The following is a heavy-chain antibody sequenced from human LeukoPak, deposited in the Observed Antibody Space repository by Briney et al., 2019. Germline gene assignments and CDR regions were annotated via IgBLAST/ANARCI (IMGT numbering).Heavy chain of an antibody. CDR2: ISNSGGST. J-gene: IGHJ4*02. Sequence: TGGSLRLSCAASGFTFSNYAMSWVRQAPGKGLEWVSAISNSGGSTYYADSVRGRFTISRDNSKNTLYLQMNSLRAEDTAVYYCAKDNDFWRYWGQGTLVTVSS. CDR1: GFTFSNYA. V-gene: IGHV3-23*01. D-gene: IGHD3-3*01. CDR3: AKDNDFWRY.